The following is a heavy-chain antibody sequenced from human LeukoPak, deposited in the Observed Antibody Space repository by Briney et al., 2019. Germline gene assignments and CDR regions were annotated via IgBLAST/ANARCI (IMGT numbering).Heavy chain of an antibody. V-gene: IGHV4-59*08. CDR3: ARGEVAFDY. CDR1: GGSFSGYY. CDR2: IYYSGST. J-gene: IGHJ4*02. D-gene: IGHD5-12*01. Sequence: PSETLSLTCAVYGGSFSGYYWSWIRQPPGKGLEWIGYIYYSGSTNYNPSLKSRVTISVDTSKNQFSLKLSSVTAADTAVYYCARGEVAFDYWGQGTLVTVSS.